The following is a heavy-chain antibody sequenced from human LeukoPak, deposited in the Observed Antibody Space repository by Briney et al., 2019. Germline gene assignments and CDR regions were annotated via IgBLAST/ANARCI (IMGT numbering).Heavy chain of an antibody. CDR1: GGSISSGGYS. J-gene: IGHJ4*02. Sequence: PSQTLSLTCAVSGGSISSGGYSWGWIRQPPGKGLEWIGYIYHSGSTYYNPSLKSRVTISVDRSKNQFSLKLSSVTAADTAVYYCASRRAVTTSFDYWGQGTLVTVSS. V-gene: IGHV4-30-2*01. CDR3: ASRRAVTTSFDY. D-gene: IGHD4-17*01. CDR2: IYHSGST.